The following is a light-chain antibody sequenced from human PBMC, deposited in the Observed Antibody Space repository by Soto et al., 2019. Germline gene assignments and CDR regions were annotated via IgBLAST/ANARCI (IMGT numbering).Light chain of an antibody. Sequence: VIWMTQSPSLLSASTGDRVTINCRMSQGISSYLAWYQQKPGKAPELLIYDASNLESGVPSRFSGSASGTEFTLTISSLQPDDFATYYCQQYHDYPWTFGQGTKVHI. V-gene: IGKV1D-8*03. CDR1: QGISSY. J-gene: IGKJ1*01. CDR3: QQYHDYPWT. CDR2: DAS.